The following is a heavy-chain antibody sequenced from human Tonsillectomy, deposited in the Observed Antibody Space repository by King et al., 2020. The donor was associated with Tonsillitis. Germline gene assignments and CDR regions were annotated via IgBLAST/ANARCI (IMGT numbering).Heavy chain of an antibody. J-gene: IGHJ3*02. CDR2: ISYDGKNK. V-gene: IGHV3-30*04. CDR3: AVRRDCSDSNCYNAFYI. D-gene: IGHD2-2*02. Sequence: VQLVESGGGVVQPGTSLRLSCEVSAFTFRTYVLDWVRHAPGKGLEWGAVISYDGKNKVYAESVKGRLTISRDNSKKTLFLQLNSLRPEDTAVYYCAVRRDCSDSNCYNAFYIWGQGTMVTVSS. CDR1: AFTFRTYV.